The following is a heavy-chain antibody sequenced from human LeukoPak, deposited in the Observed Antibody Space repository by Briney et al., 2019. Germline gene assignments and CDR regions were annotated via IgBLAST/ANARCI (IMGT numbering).Heavy chain of an antibody. D-gene: IGHD3-10*01. Sequence: GGSLRLSCSASGFTFSSYEMNWVRQAPGKGLEWVSYISSSGSITYYADSVKGRFAVSRDNAKNSLYLQMNSLRAEDTAVYYCAKRMIRGVNHDAFDLWGQGTMVAVSS. CDR3: AKRMIRGVNHDAFDL. J-gene: IGHJ3*01. V-gene: IGHV3-48*03. CDR1: GFTFSSYE. CDR2: ISSSGSIT.